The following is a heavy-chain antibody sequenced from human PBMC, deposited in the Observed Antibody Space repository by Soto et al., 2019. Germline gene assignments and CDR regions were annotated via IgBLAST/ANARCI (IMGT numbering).Heavy chain of an antibody. CDR3: AGATAPHLYYFDY. D-gene: IGHD4-17*01. J-gene: IGHJ4*02. Sequence: GGSLRLSCAASGFTFSDYYMSWIRQAPGKGLEWVSYISSSGSTIYYADSVKGRFTISRDNAKNSLYLQMNSLRAEDTAVYYCAGATAPHLYYFDYWGQGTLVTVSS. CDR1: GFTFSDYY. V-gene: IGHV3-11*01. CDR2: ISSSGSTI.